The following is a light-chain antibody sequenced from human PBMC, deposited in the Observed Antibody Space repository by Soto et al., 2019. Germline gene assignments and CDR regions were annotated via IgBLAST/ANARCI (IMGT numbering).Light chain of an antibody. CDR1: SSDVGTYNL. CDR2: EVT. Sequence: LTQPASVSGSPGQSITISCTGTSSDVGTYNLVSWYQQHPGKAPKLMFYEVTKRPSGVSNRFSASKSGNTASLTISGLQAEDEADYYCMSFTSSNTYVFGTGTKVTV. V-gene: IGLV2-14*02. CDR3: MSFTSSNTYV. J-gene: IGLJ1*01.